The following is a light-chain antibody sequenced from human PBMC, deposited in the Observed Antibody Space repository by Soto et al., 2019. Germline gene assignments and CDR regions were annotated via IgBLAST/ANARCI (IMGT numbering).Light chain of an antibody. J-gene: IGKJ4*02. V-gene: IGKV1-5*01. CDR1: QSISSW. Sequence: DIQMTQTPSTLHASVGDSVPTTCRASQSISSWLAWYQQKPGKAPKLLIYDASSLERGVPSRFSGSGSGTEFTFTISSLQPEDIATYYCQQYNNHPRTFGGGTKVDIK. CDR2: DAS. CDR3: QQYNNHPRT.